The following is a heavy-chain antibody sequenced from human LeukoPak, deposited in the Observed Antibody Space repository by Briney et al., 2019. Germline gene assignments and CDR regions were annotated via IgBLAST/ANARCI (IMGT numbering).Heavy chain of an antibody. Sequence: GGSLRLSCAASGFTFSSYAMHWVRQAPGKGLEWVAVISYDGSNKYYADSVKGRFTISRDNSKNTLYPQMNSLRAEDTAVYYCARGRGMVRVDYWGQGTLVTVSS. J-gene: IGHJ4*02. V-gene: IGHV3-30*04. CDR2: ISYDGSNK. D-gene: IGHD3-10*01. CDR1: GFTFSSYA. CDR3: ARGRGMVRVDY.